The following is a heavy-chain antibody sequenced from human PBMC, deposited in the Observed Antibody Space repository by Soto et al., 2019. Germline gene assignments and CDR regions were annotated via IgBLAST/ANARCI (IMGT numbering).Heavy chain of an antibody. CDR3: ARSSSWYWFDP. CDR2: INPSGGST. J-gene: IGHJ5*02. Sequence: QVHLVQSGAEVKKPGASVKVSCKASGYTFTSYYMHWVRQAPGQGLEGMGIINPSGGSTSYAQKFQGRVTMTRDTSTSTVYMELSSLRSEDTAVYYCARSSSWYWFDPWGQGTLVTVSS. CDR1: GYTFTSYY. D-gene: IGHD6-13*01. V-gene: IGHV1-46*01.